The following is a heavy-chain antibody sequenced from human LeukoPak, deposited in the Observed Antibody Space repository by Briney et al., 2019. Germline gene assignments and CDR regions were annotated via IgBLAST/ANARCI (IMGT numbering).Heavy chain of an antibody. V-gene: IGHV3-23*01. D-gene: IGHD6-13*01. CDR1: GFTFSSYA. J-gene: IGHJ4*02. CDR3: ARDRDSSSWSSRRVGDYFDY. Sequence: PGGSLRLSCAASGFTFSSYAMSWVRQAPGKGLEWVSAISGSGGSTYYADSVKGRFTISRDNSKNTLYLQMNSLRAEDTAVYYCARDRDSSSWSSRRVGDYFDYWGQGTLVTVSS. CDR2: ISGSGGST.